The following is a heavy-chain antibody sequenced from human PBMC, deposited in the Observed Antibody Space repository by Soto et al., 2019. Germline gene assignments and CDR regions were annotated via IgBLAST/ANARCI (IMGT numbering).Heavy chain of an antibody. Sequence: PAESLKLSCEGYGYSFSSYCITWVRQMPGKGLEWMGRIDPSESYTNYSPSFQGHVTFSADKSISTAYLQWSSLKASETATYYCAGPDTSGWYKGYYGLNVWGQGTTVTVSS. CDR3: AGPDTSGWYKGYYGLNV. D-gene: IGHD6-19*01. CDR1: GYSFSSYC. V-gene: IGHV5-10-1*01. CDR2: IDPSESYT. J-gene: IGHJ6*02.